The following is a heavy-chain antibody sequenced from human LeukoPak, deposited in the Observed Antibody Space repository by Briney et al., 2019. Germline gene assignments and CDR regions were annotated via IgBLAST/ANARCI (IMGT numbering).Heavy chain of an antibody. Sequence: SKTLSLTCTVAGGSISSYYWSWIRQPPGKGLEWIGSIYHSGSTYYNPSLKSRVTISVDTSKNQFSLKLSSVTAADTAVYYCARSGRYYDSSGYSPLDYWGQGTLVTVSS. J-gene: IGHJ4*02. CDR2: IYHSGST. D-gene: IGHD3-22*01. CDR3: ARSGRYYDSSGYSPLDY. CDR1: GGSISSYY. V-gene: IGHV4-59*08.